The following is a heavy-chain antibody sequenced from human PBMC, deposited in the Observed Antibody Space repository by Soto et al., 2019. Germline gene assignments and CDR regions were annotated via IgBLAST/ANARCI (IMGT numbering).Heavy chain of an antibody. J-gene: IGHJ4*02. CDR2: ISSDGSDK. D-gene: IGHD2-15*01. CDR1: GFTFSNFG. V-gene: IGHV3-30*18. Sequence: QVQLVESGGGVVQPGRSLRLSCAASGFTFSNFGMHWVRQAPGKGLEWVAVISSDGSDKYYSDSVKGRFTISRDNSKNTLFLQMNSLRVEDTAVYYSAKGSEVARQELDYWGQGTLVTVSS. CDR3: AKGSEVARQELDY.